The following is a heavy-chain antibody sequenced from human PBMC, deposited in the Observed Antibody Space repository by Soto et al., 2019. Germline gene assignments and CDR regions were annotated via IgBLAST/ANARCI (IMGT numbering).Heavy chain of an antibody. V-gene: IGHV1-69*01. CDR2: IIPIFGTP. Sequence: QVPLVQSGAEVKKPGSSVKVSCKASGGTFSSYAISWVRQAPGQGLECMDGIIPIFGTPNYDQKVLGRVTITADESTSTANMELSSLRSEDAAVYYCARPSGDKAMAHWGQGTLVTVSS. CDR3: ARPSGDKAMAH. CDR1: GGTFSSYA. D-gene: IGHD5-18*01. J-gene: IGHJ4*02.